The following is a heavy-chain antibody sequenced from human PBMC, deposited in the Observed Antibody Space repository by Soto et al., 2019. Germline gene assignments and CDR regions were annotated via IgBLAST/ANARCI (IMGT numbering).Heavy chain of an antibody. CDR3: TTSETKDIVVVVAANWFDP. J-gene: IGHJ5*02. CDR1: GFTFSNAW. Sequence: EVQLVESGGGLVKPGGSLRLSCAASGFTFSNAWMSWVRQAPGKGLEWVGRIKSKTDGGTTDYAAPVKGRFTISRDDSKNTLYLQMKSLKTEDTAVYYCTTSETKDIVVVVAANWFDPWGQGTLVTVSS. CDR2: IKSKTDGGTT. V-gene: IGHV3-15*01. D-gene: IGHD2-15*01.